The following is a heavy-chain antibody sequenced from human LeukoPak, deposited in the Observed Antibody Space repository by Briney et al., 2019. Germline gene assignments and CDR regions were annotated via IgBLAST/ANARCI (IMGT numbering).Heavy chain of an antibody. CDR1: GGSISSSSYY. Sequence: SEALSLTCTVSGGSISSSSYYWGWIRQPPGKGLEWIGSIYYTGSTYYNPSLKSRVAMSVDASKNQFSLKLSSVTAADTAVYYCARHHPFWSGYVYYLDYWGQGTLVTVSS. D-gene: IGHD3-3*01. V-gene: IGHV4-39*01. J-gene: IGHJ4*02. CDR3: ARHHPFWSGYVYYLDY. CDR2: IYYTGST.